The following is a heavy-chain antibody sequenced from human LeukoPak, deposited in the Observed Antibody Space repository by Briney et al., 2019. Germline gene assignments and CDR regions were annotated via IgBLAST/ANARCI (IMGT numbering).Heavy chain of an antibody. D-gene: IGHD6-6*01. CDR2: ISYDGSNK. V-gene: IGHV3-30*01. CDR1: GFTFSSYA. Sequence: EGSLRLSCAASGFTFSSYAMHWVRQAPGKGLEWVAVISYDGSNKYYADSVKGRFTISRDNSKNTLYLQMNSLRAEDTAVYYCARAARGFDYWGQGTLVTVSS. CDR3: ARAARGFDY. J-gene: IGHJ4*02.